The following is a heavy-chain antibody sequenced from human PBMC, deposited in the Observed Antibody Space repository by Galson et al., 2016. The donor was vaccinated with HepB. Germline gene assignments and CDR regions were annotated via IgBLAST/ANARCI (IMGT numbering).Heavy chain of an antibody. Sequence: SLRLSCAASGFTFRNSWMSWVRQAPGKGLEWVSSISSDSSFIYYADSVKGRFTISRDNARNSLDLQMNSLRAEDTAVYYCARPLRPVAGTPYYFDSWGPGALVTVSS. D-gene: IGHD6-19*01. V-gene: IGHV3-21*01. CDR3: ARPLRPVAGTPYYFDS. CDR1: GFTFRNSW. CDR2: ISSDSSFI. J-gene: IGHJ4*02.